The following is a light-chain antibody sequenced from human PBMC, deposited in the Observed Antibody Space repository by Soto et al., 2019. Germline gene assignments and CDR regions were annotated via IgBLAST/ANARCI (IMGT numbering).Light chain of an antibody. Sequence: DIQMTQSPSSLSASVGDRVTITCRASQAIGRYLNWYQQKPGKPPRVLIYAASILQRGVPSRFSGSGSGTDFTLIIYSLEPDDFATYYCQQSYSTPSTFGQGTKLEI. CDR2: AAS. CDR3: QQSYSTPST. V-gene: IGKV1-39*01. CDR1: QAIGRY. J-gene: IGKJ2*01.